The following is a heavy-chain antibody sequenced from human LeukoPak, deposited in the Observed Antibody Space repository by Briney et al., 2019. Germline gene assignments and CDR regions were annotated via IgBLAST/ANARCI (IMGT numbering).Heavy chain of an antibody. J-gene: IGHJ4*02. D-gene: IGHD3-10*01. CDR2: IHSDGRST. V-gene: IGHV3-74*01. CDR1: GFTFSRYW. CDR3: ARSTGWFGQGYFDY. Sequence: PGGSLRLSCAASGFTFSRYWMHWVRQAPGKGLVFVSRIHSDGRSTSYEDSVKGRFTISRDNAKHTLYLQMNSLRAEDTALYYCARSTGWFGQGYFDYWGQGTMVTVSS.